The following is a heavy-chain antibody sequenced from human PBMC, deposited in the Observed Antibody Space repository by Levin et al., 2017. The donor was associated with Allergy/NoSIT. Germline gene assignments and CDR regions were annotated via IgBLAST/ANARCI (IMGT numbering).Heavy chain of an antibody. CDR2: TRNKANSYTT. CDR1: GFTFSDHY. V-gene: IGHV3-72*01. J-gene: IGHJ6*02. D-gene: IGHD3-9*01. CDR3: ARELRYFDWLLGAEGLGGYYYDYYGMDV. Sequence: GSLRLSCAASGFTFSDHYMDWVRQAPGKGLEWVGRTRNKANSYTTEYAASVKGRFTISRDDSKNSLYLQMNSLKTEDTAVYYCARELRYFDWLLGAEGLGGYYYDYYGMDVWGQGTTVTVSS.